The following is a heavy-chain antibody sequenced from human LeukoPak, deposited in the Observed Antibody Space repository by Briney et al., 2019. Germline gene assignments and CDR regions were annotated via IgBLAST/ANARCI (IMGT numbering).Heavy chain of an antibody. V-gene: IGHV4-34*01. Sequence: SETLSLTCAVYGGSFSGYYWSWIRQPPGKGLEWIGEIYHSGSTNYNPSLKSRVTISVDKSKNQFSLKLSSVTAADTAVNYCARDGHCSSTSCPAYYYGMDVWGQGTTVTVSS. CDR1: GGSFSGYY. CDR3: ARDGHCSSTSCPAYYYGMDV. CDR2: IYHSGST. D-gene: IGHD2-2*03. J-gene: IGHJ6*02.